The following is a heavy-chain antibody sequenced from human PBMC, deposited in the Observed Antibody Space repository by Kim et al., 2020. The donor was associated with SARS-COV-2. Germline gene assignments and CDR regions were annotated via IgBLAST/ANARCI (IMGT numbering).Heavy chain of an antibody. J-gene: IGHJ3*02. CDR3: ARDDIVVALLAFDI. Sequence: SQTLSLTCAISGDSVSSNSAAGNWIRQSPSRGLEWLGRTYYRSKWYNDYAVSVKSRITINTDTSKNQFSLQLNSVTPEDTAVYYCARDDIVVALLAFDIWGPGTLGTVSS. CDR1: GDSVSSNSAA. D-gene: IGHD2-2*01. V-gene: IGHV6-1*01. CDR2: TYYRSKWYN.